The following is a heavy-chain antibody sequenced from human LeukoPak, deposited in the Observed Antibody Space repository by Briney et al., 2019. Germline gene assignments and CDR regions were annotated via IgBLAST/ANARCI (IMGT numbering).Heavy chain of an antibody. CDR3: ARGKMATDFDY. CDR1: GGPISSYY. Sequence: SQTLSLTCTVSGGPISSYYWSWIRQPAGKGQEWIGRIYTRGSANYNPSLKSRVTMSVDMSKNQFSLKLSSVTAADTAVYYCARGKMATDFDYWGQGTLVTVSS. J-gene: IGHJ4*02. V-gene: IGHV4-4*07. CDR2: IYTRGSA. D-gene: IGHD5-24*01.